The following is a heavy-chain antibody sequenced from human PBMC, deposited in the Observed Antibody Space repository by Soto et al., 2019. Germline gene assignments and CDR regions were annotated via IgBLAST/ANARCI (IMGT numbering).Heavy chain of an antibody. Sequence: GGSLRLSCAASGFTFSSYGMHWVRQAPGKGLEWVAVISYDGSNKYYADSVKGRFTISRDNSKNTLYLQMNSLRAEDTAVYYCAKDRSDRYFDWLPAQINDAFDIWGQGTMVTVSS. CDR2: ISYDGSNK. CDR3: AKDRSDRYFDWLPAQINDAFDI. J-gene: IGHJ3*02. CDR1: GFTFSSYG. D-gene: IGHD3-9*01. V-gene: IGHV3-30*18.